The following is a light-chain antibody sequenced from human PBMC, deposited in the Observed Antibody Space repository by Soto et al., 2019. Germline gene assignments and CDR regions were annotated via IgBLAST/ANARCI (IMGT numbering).Light chain of an antibody. J-gene: IGKJ1*01. V-gene: IGKV1-39*01. CDR1: QSIATF. CDR3: QPSYNTVWT. CDR2: AAS. Sequence: DIQMTQSPSSLSASAGDRVTITCRASQSIATFLNWYQQKPGKAPKLLISAASRLQSGVPARFSGCGSGTDFTLTISSLQPEDVATYYGQPSYNTVWTFGQGTKVE.